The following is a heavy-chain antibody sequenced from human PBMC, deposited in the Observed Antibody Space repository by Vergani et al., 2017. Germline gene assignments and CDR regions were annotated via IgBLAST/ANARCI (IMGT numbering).Heavy chain of an antibody. D-gene: IGHD3-22*01. Sequence: QVQLQQWGAGLLKPSETLSLTCAVYGGSFSGYYWSWIRQPPGKGLEWIGEINHSGSTNYNPSLKSRVTISVDTSKNQFSLKLSSVTAADTAVYYCARVPLDSSGDYLDDWGQGSLVTVSS. CDR3: ARVPLDSSGDYLDD. V-gene: IGHV4-34*01. CDR1: GGSFSGYY. CDR2: INHSGST. J-gene: IGHJ4*02.